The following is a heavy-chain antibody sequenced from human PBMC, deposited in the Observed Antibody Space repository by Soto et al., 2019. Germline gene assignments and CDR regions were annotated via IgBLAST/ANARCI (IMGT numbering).Heavy chain of an antibody. CDR2: IYYSGST. V-gene: IGHV4-59*01. Sequence: SETLSLTCTVSGGSISSYYWSWIRQPPGKGLEWIGYIYYSGSTNYNPSLKSRVTISVDTSKNQFSLKLSSVTAADTAVYYCARAVGAKYNLFDPWGQGTLVTVSS. J-gene: IGHJ5*02. CDR3: ARAVGAKYNLFDP. CDR1: GGSISSYY. D-gene: IGHD1-26*01.